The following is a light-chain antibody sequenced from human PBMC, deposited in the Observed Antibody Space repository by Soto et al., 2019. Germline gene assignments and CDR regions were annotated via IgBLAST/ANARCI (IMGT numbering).Light chain of an antibody. CDR2: EVS. V-gene: IGLV2-23*02. Sequence: QSALTQPASVSGSPGQSITISCTGTSSDVGSYNLVSWYQQHPGKAPKLMIYEVSKRPSGVSNRFSGSKSGNTASLTISGLQAEDEADYYCCSCAGSSTFVFGGGTKVTVL. CDR3: CSCAGSSTFV. CDR1: SSDVGSYNL. J-gene: IGLJ3*02.